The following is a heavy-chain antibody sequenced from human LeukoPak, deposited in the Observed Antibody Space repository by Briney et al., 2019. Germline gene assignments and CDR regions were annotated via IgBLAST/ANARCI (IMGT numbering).Heavy chain of an antibody. V-gene: IGHV1-46*01. D-gene: IGHD3-16*01. J-gene: IGHJ4*02. CDR2: INPSGGNT. Sequence: ASVKVSCKASGYTFTSYYMHWVRQAPGQGLEWMGMINPSGGNTNYAQKFQGRVTMTRDRSTSTVYMELSSLRSEDTAVYYCARAGYYDATPFDYWGQGTLVTVSS. CDR1: GYTFTSYY. CDR3: ARAGYYDATPFDY.